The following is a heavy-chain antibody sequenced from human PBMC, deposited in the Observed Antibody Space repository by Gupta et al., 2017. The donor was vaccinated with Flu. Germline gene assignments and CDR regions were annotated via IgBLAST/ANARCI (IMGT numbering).Heavy chain of an antibody. CDR2: ISGSGDST. CDR1: GFTFNTYV. D-gene: IGHD3-3*01. CDR3: AKGRSDFWSDFHY. V-gene: IGHV3-23*01. J-gene: IGHJ4*02. Sequence: EVQLLESGGDLGQPGGSLRLSCVVSGFTFNTYVMSWVRQGPGKGLEWVSVISGSGDSTYYADSVKGRFTISRDNSRNTLYLQMNSLRVEDTAVYYCAKGRSDFWSDFHYWGQGTLVTVSS.